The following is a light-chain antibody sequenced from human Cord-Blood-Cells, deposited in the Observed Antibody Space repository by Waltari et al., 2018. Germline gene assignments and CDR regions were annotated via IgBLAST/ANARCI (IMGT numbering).Light chain of an antibody. V-gene: IGLV2-23*01. Sequence: QSALTQPASVSGSPGQSITISCTGTSSDVGRYNLVSWYQQHPGKAPKLMIYEGSKRPSGVSNRFSGYKSGNTASLTISGLQAEDEADYYCCSYAGSSTVFGGGTKLTVL. J-gene: IGLJ3*02. CDR1: SSDVGRYNL. CDR2: EGS. CDR3: CSYAGSSTV.